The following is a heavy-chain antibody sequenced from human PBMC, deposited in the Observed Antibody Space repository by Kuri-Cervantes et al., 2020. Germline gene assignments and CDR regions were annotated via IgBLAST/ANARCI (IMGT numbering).Heavy chain of an antibody. J-gene: IGHJ5*02. V-gene: IGHV4-59*11. D-gene: IGHD1-1*01. CDR3: ARDDWKFNWFDP. CDR2: NYYTGSP. CDR1: GGSIINHY. Sequence: SETLSLTCIVSGGSIINHYWSWIRQPPGKGLEWIGYNYYTGSPNYNPSLKNRVTISIDTSKRQFSLNLSSVTAADTAVYYCARDDWKFNWFDPWGQGTLVTVSS.